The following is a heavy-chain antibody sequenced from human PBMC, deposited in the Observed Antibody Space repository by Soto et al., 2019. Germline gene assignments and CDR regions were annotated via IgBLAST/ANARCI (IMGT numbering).Heavy chain of an antibody. D-gene: IGHD6-13*01. J-gene: IGHJ4*02. V-gene: IGHV4-59*01. CDR1: GGSINSYY. CDR2: IYYSGST. Sequence: PSETLSLTCSVSGGSINSYYWSWFRQPPGKRLEWIGYIYYSGSTKYNPSLNSRVTISVDTSKNQFSLKLTSVTTADTAVYYCAKIGPQLVTHWGLGTLVTVSS. CDR3: AKIGPQLVTH.